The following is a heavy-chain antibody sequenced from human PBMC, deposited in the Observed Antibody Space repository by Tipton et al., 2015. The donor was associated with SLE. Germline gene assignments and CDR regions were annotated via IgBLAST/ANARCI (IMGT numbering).Heavy chain of an antibody. J-gene: IGHJ4*01. CDR1: GGSFSGYS. Sequence: TLSLTCAVYGGSFSGYSWSWIRQPPGKGLEWIGQTNPSGNTNYNPSLKGRVTISVDTSNNQPSLKLTSVTAADTAVYYCARGAKERITLVRVRPYYFDYWGQGSLVTVSS. CDR2: TNPSGNT. D-gene: IGHD3-10*01. CDR3: ARGAKERITLVRVRPYYFDY. V-gene: IGHV4-34*01.